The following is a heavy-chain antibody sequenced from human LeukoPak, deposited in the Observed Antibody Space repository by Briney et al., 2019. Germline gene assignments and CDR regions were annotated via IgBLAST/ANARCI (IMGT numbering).Heavy chain of an antibody. CDR2: MNPNSGNT. CDR3: ARGKAQFWNYYYYGMDV. D-gene: IGHD3-3*01. Sequence: ASVKVSCKASGYTFTSYDINWVRQATGQGLEWMGWMNPNSGNTGYAQKFQGRVTMTRNTPISTAYMELSSLRSEDTAVYYCARGKAQFWNYYYYGMDVWGQGTTVTVSS. CDR1: GYTFTSYD. J-gene: IGHJ6*02. V-gene: IGHV1-8*01.